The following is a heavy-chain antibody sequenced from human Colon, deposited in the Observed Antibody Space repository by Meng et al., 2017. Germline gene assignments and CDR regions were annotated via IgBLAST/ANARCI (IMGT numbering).Heavy chain of an antibody. D-gene: IGHD2-8*01. CDR1: GASINSTGFS. J-gene: IGHJ4*02. V-gene: IGHV4-30-2*01. CDR3: ARVGYCVNGVCYQTLGH. CDR2: IYESGIA. Sequence: QLQLQESGPGGVEPSQSLSLTCSVSGASINSTGFSWNWVRQPPGKGLEWIGYIYESGIAYYNPSLKSRVTISLDRSKNQFSLNMTSVTAADTAVYFCARVGYCVNGVCYQTLGHWSQGTLVTVSS.